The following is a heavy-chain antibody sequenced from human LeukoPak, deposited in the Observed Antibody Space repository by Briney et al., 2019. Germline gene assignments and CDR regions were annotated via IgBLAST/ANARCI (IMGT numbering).Heavy chain of an antibody. CDR1: GYTLTELS. Sequence: ASVKVSCKVSGYTLTELSMHWVRQAPGKGLEWMGGFDPEDGETIYAQKFQGRVTVTEDTSTDTACMELSSLRSEDTAVYYCATEAYCSSTSCPPKTNWFDPWGQGTLVTVSS. CDR3: ATEAYCSSTSCPPKTNWFDP. V-gene: IGHV1-24*01. D-gene: IGHD2-2*01. J-gene: IGHJ5*02. CDR2: FDPEDGET.